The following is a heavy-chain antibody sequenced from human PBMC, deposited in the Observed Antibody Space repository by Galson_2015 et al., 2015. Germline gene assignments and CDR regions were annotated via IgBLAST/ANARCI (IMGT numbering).Heavy chain of an antibody. Sequence: SLRLSCAASGFTFSRYGMHWVRQAPGKGLEWVAVIWYDGSNKYYADSVKGRFTISRDNSKNTLYLQMNSLRAEDTAVYYCARDLTYYDSSGYYDYFDYWGQGALV. V-gene: IGHV3-33*01. J-gene: IGHJ4*02. CDR2: IWYDGSNK. CDR3: ARDLTYYDSSGYYDYFDY. CDR1: GFTFSRYG. D-gene: IGHD3-22*01.